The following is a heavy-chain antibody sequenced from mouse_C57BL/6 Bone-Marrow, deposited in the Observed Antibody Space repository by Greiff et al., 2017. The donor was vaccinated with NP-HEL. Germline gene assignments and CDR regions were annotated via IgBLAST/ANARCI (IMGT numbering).Heavy chain of an antibody. D-gene: IGHD2-4*01. Sequence: QVQLKQPGAELVKPGASVKLSCKASGYTFTSYWMHWVKQRPGQGLEWIGMITPNSGSTNYNEKFKSKATLTVDKSSNTAYMQLSSLTSEDSAVYYWARGYYDYVAPWFAYWGQGTLVTVSA. CDR1: GYTFTSYW. V-gene: IGHV1-64*01. CDR2: ITPNSGST. J-gene: IGHJ3*01. CDR3: ARGYYDYVAPWFAY.